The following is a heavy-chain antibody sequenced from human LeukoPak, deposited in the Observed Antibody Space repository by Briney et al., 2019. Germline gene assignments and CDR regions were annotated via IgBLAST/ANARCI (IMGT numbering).Heavy chain of an antibody. J-gene: IGHJ6*03. CDR1: GFPFSDFA. V-gene: IGHV3-23*01. CDR2: ISGGGDNT. CDR3: AKFEGALLGNYYMDV. Sequence: GGSLRLSCAVSGFPFSDFAMSWVRQAPGKGLEWVSTISGGGDNTYFADSVKGRFTISRDNSKNTLFLQMVSLRAEDTAVYYCAKFEGALLGNYYMDVWGKGSTVTVSS.